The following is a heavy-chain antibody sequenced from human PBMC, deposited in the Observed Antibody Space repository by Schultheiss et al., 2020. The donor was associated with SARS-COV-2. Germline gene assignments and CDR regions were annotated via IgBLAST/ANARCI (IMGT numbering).Heavy chain of an antibody. CDR3: ARGDFWSGFYRYYYYYMDV. CDR1: GGSFSGYY. CDR2: INHSGST. Sequence: QTLSLTCAVYGGSFSGYYWSWIRQPPGKGLEWIGEINHSGSTNYNPSLKSRVTISVDTSKNQFSLKLSSVTAADTAVYYCARGDFWSGFYRYYYYYMDVWGKGTTVTVSS. J-gene: IGHJ6*03. D-gene: IGHD3-3*01. V-gene: IGHV4-34*01.